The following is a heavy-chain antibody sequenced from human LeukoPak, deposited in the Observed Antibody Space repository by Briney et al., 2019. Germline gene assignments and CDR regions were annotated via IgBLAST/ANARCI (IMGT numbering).Heavy chain of an antibody. D-gene: IGHD3/OR15-3a*01. J-gene: IGHJ3*02. CDR3: ASGRDDAFDI. Sequence: ASVKVSCKASGGTFSSYAISWVRQAPGQGLEWMGRIIPILGIANYAQKFQGRVTMTTDTSTSTAYMELRSLRSDDTAVYYCASGRDDAFDIWGQGTMVTVSS. CDR1: GGTFSSYA. CDR2: IIPILGIA. V-gene: IGHV1-69*04.